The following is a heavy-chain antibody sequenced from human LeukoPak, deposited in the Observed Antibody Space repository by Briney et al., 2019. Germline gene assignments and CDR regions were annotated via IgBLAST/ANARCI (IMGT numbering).Heavy chain of an antibody. J-gene: IGHJ3*02. CDR2: IYTSGST. Sequence: SQNLSLTCTVSGGSISSGSYYWSWIRQPAGKGLEGIGRIYTSGSTNYNPSLKSRVTISVDTSKNQFSLKLSPVTAADTAVYYCASDHYDFWSGLGAFDIWGQGTMVTVSS. CDR3: ASDHYDFWSGLGAFDI. D-gene: IGHD3-3*01. CDR1: GGSISSGSYY. V-gene: IGHV4-61*02.